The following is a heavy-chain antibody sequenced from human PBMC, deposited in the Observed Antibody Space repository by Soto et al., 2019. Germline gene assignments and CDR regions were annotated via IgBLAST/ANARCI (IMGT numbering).Heavy chain of an antibody. J-gene: IGHJ4*02. CDR1: GYPFNTYY. D-gene: IGHD2-21*02. CDR2: IHPSGGGS. Sequence: GASVKVSCKSSGYPFNTYYLHWVRQAPGQGLEWMGTIHPSGGGSSYAQKFLGRVTMTMDSSTSTVFMELTSLRSADTAVYYCARGGHIALVTDSFDSWGQGTLATLSS. CDR3: ARGGHIALVTDSFDS. V-gene: IGHV1-46*02.